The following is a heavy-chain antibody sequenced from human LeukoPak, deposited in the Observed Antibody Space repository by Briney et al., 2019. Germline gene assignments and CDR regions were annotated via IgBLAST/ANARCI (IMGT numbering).Heavy chain of an antibody. CDR2: IYYSGST. D-gene: IGHD2-15*01. V-gene: IGHV4-39*01. CDR3: ASFVVVIAAYD. Sequence: PSETLSLTCTVSGGSISSSSYYWGWIRQPPGKGLEWIGSIYYSGSTYYNPSLKSRVTISVDTSKNQFSLKLSSVTAADTAVYYCASFVVVIAAYDWGQGNLVTVSS. J-gene: IGHJ4*02. CDR1: GGSISSSSYY.